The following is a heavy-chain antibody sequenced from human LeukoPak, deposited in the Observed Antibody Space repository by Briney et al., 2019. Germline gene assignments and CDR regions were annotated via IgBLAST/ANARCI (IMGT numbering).Heavy chain of an antibody. V-gene: IGHV3-74*01. D-gene: IGHD6-13*01. J-gene: IGHJ4*02. CDR2: INGDGSSV. CDR1: GFIFSNYW. Sequence: QPGGSLRLSCAASGFIFSNYWMHWVGQAPGKGLVWVSRINGDGSSVSYEDSVKGRFTIPRANPKNPLYLQMNSLRAENTAVYYCAKDFRYSSSWSPSFFDYWGQGTLVTVSS. CDR3: AKDFRYSSSWSPSFFDY.